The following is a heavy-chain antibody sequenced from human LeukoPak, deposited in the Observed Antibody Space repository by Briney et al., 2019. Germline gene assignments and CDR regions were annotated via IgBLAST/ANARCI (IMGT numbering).Heavy chain of an antibody. Sequence: SETLSLTCAVYGGSFSGYYWSWIRQPPGKGLEWIGEINHSGSTNYNPSLKSRVTISVDTSKNQFSLKLSSVTAADTAVYYCARVGGYSSSSKDYWGQGTLVTVSS. J-gene: IGHJ4*02. CDR1: GGSFSGYY. V-gene: IGHV4-34*01. CDR3: ARVGGYSSSSKDY. D-gene: IGHD6-6*01. CDR2: INHSGST.